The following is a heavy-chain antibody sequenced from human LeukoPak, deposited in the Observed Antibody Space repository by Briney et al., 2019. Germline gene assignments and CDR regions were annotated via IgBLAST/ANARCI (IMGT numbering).Heavy chain of an antibody. CDR2: INPNSGGT. J-gene: IGHJ3*02. CDR3: ASATDIVGATHSLDAFDI. Sequence: ASVKVSCTASGYTFTGYYMHWVRQAPGQGLEWMGRINPNSGGTNYAQKFQGRVTMTRDTSISTAYMELSRLRSDDTAVYYCASATDIVGATHSLDAFDIWGQGTMVTVSS. D-gene: IGHD1-26*01. V-gene: IGHV1-2*06. CDR1: GYTFTGYY.